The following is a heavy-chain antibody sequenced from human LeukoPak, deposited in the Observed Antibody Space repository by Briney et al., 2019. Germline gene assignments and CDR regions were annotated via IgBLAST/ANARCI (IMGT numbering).Heavy chain of an antibody. CDR3: AREGAYFHDSSGYFGDY. V-gene: IGHV3-21*01. J-gene: IGHJ4*02. Sequence: GGSLRLSCAASGFNFSIYGMNWVRQAPGRGLEWVSSISSNRNYIFYRDSVKGRFTISRDDAKNSLYLQMDSLRAEDTAVYYCAREGAYFHDSSGYFGDYWGQGILVTVSS. D-gene: IGHD3-22*01. CDR2: ISSNRNYI. CDR1: GFNFSIYG.